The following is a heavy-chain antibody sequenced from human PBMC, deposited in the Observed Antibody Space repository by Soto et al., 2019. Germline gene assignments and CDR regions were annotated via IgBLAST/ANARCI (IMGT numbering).Heavy chain of an antibody. V-gene: IGHV3-13*01. J-gene: IGHJ5*02. D-gene: IGHD2-8*02. CDR3: ARQASYWHGGGGWLDP. Sequence: EVQLVESGGGLVQPGGSLRLSCAASGFTFSASDMHWVRQAPGKGLEWVAAIGTLHDTFYPDSVKGRFTISRENAKNSLYFKMNSLRAGGTAVYYWARQASYWHGGGGWLDPWGQGVLVTVSS. CDR1: GFTFSASD. CDR2: IGTLHDT.